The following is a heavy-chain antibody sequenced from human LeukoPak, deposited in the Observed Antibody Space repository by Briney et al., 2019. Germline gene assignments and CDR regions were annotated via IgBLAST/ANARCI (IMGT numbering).Heavy chain of an antibody. V-gene: IGHV3-64*01. CDR3: ARGYNDGGHDY. D-gene: IGHD5-18*01. Sequence: GGSLRLSRAASGFTFSNFAMHWVRQAPGRGLEYVSGISSKGGMTYYANSVKGRFTISRDNSKNTLYHQMGSLRAEDMAVDYCARGYNDGGHDYWGQGTLVTVSS. J-gene: IGHJ4*02. CDR2: ISSKGGMT. CDR1: GFTFSNFA.